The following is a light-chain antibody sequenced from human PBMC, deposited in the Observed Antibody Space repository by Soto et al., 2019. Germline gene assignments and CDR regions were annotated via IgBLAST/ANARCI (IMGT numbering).Light chain of an antibody. J-gene: IGKJ1*01. CDR1: QSVSSN. CDR3: QQYNNWPT. CDR2: GAS. V-gene: IGKV3-15*01. Sequence: EKVRPRSPPTLSVPPGERAPPSSRPRQSVSSNLAGNQQKPGQAPRLLIYGASTRATGIPARFSGSGSGTEFTLTISSLQSEDFAVYYCQQYNNWPTFGQGTKVEIK.